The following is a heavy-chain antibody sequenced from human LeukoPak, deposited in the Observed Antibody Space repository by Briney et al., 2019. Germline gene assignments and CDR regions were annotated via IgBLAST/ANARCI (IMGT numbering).Heavy chain of an antibody. CDR2: ISAYNGNT. V-gene: IGHV1-18*01. CDR1: GYTFTRYG. J-gene: IGHJ4*02. CDR3: ARDNSAISDCSSASCFHFNY. Sequence: ASVKVSCKASGYTFTRYGITWVRQAPGEGLEWMGWISAYNGNTNYAHKVQGRVTMTTDTSTSTAYMELRSLSSDDTAVYYCARDNSAISDCSSASCFHFNYWGQGTLVTVSS. D-gene: IGHD2-2*01.